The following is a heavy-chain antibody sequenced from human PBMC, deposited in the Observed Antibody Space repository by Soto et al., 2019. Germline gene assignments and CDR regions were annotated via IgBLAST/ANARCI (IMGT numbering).Heavy chain of an antibody. D-gene: IGHD5-18*01. J-gene: IGHJ4*02. Sequence: EVQLVESGGGLVQPGRSLRLSCAASGFTFDDYAMHWVRQAPGKGLEWVSGISWNSGSIGYADSVKGRFTISRDNAKNSLYLQMNSLRAEDTALYYCAKDGLRYSYGRSLFDYWGQGTLVTVSS. CDR2: ISWNSGSI. V-gene: IGHV3-9*01. CDR3: AKDGLRYSYGRSLFDY. CDR1: GFTFDDYA.